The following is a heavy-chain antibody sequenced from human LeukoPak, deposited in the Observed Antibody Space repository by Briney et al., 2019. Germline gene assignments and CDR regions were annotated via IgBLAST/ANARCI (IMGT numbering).Heavy chain of an antibody. J-gene: IGHJ4*02. CDR3: AKGRNYYGSGRGSYFDY. D-gene: IGHD3-10*01. Sequence: RRSLRLSCAASGFTFSSYAMHWVRQAPGKGLEWVAFIRYDGSNKYYADSVKGRFTISRDNSKNTLYLQMNSLRAEDTAVYYCAKGRNYYGSGRGSYFDYWGQGTLVTVSS. CDR1: GFTFSSYA. V-gene: IGHV3-30*02. CDR2: IRYDGSNK.